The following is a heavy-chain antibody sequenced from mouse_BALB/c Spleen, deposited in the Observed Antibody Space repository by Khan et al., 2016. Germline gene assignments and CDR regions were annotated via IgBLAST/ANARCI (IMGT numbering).Heavy chain of an antibody. Sequence: QVQLKESGAELMKPGASVKISCKATGYRFSSYWIQWVKQRPGHGPEWIGEILPGSDNTNYNENFKGKATFTADTSSNTAYMQLSSLTSEDSAVYYCARENPLAYWGQGTLVTVSA. CDR2: ILPGSDNT. CDR3: ARENPLAY. CDR1: GYRFSSYW. J-gene: IGHJ3*01. V-gene: IGHV1-9*01.